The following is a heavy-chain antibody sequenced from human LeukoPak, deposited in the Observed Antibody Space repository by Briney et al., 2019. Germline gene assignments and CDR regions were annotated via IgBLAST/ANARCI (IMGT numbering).Heavy chain of an antibody. J-gene: IGHJ3*02. CDR2: ISSSGSSI. CDR3: AREASGYSYGLDAFDI. D-gene: IGHD5-18*01. V-gene: IGHV3-48*03. Sequence: GGSQRLSCAASGFTFSSYAMSWVRQAPGKGLEWVSYISSSGSSIYYADSVKGRFTISRDNAKNSLYLQMNSLRAEDTAVYYCAREASGYSYGLDAFDIWGQGTMVTVSS. CDR1: GFTFSSYA.